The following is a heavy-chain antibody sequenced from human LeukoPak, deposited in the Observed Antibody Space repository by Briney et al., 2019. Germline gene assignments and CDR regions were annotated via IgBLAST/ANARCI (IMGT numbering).Heavy chain of an antibody. J-gene: IGHJ4*02. V-gene: IGHV3-30-3*01. CDR3: ARKDQAYYSDSSGYYDYYFDY. Sequence: PGGSLRLSCAASGFTFSSYAMHWVRQAPGKGLEWVAVISYDGSNKYYADSVKGRFTISRDNSKNTLYLQMNSLRAEDTAVYYCARKDQAYYSDSSGYYDYYFDYWGQGTLVTVSS. D-gene: IGHD3-22*01. CDR2: ISYDGSNK. CDR1: GFTFSSYA.